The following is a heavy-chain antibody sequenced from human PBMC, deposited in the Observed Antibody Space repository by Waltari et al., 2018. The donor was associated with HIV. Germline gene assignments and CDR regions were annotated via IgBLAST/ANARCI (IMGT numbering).Heavy chain of an antibody. D-gene: IGHD1-1*01. CDR3: ARTNWDDAFDI. V-gene: IGHV4-61*01. Sequence: QVQLQESGPGLVKPSETLSLTCTVSGDSVTTGIYYWSWIRQPPGKGLEWLGYVFYSGSTNYNPSLKSRVTISLDTSKNLFSLKVTSVTAADTALDYCARTNWDDAFDIWGQGTMVIVSP. CDR1: GDSVTTGIYY. CDR2: VFYSGST. J-gene: IGHJ3*02.